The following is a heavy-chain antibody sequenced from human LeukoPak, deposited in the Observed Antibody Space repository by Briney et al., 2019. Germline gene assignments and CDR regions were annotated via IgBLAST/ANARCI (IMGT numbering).Heavy chain of an antibody. V-gene: IGHV3-30*04. D-gene: IGHD5-18*01. J-gene: IGHJ4*02. CDR2: ISYDGSNK. Sequence: SGGSLRLSCAASGFTFSSYAMHWVRQAPGKGLEWVAVISYDGSNKYYADSVKGRFTISRDNSKNTLYLQMNSLRAEDTAVYYCAKDTGRRVGYSYGYSRTIGVTSLDYWGQGTLATVSS. CDR1: GFTFSSYA. CDR3: AKDTGRRVGYSYGYSRTIGVTSLDY.